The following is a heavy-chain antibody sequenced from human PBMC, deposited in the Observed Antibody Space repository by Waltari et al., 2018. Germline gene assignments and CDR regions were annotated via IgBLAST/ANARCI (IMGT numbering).Heavy chain of an antibody. V-gene: IGHV3-7*01. J-gene: IGHJ4*02. Sequence: EVQLVESGGGLVQPGGSLRLSCAAFGFTFSDYWMTWVRQAPGKGVEGVAKIKKNGGAKYYGDSVKGRFTVSRDNAKNSLYLQMSSLRAEDTAVYYCARDRGYCGGDCYKNLDSWGQGTLVAVSS. CDR1: GFTFSDYW. CDR2: IKKNGGAK. CDR3: ARDRGYCGGDCYKNLDS. D-gene: IGHD2-21*01.